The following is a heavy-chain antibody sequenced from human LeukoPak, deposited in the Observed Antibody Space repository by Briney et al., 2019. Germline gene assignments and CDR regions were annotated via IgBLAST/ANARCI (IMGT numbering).Heavy chain of an antibody. CDR3: AREVGARLHFDY. D-gene: IGHD1-26*01. V-gene: IGHV4-30-2*01. Sequence: SETLSLTCTVSGGSISSGGYYWSWIRQPPGKGLEWIGYIYHSGSTYYNPSLKSRVTISVDRSKNQFSLKLSSVTAADTAVYYCAREVGARLHFDYWGQGTLVTVSS. CDR1: GGSISSGGYY. CDR2: IYHSGST. J-gene: IGHJ4*02.